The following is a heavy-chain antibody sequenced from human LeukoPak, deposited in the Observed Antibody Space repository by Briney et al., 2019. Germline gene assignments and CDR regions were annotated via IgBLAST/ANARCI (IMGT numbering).Heavy chain of an antibody. D-gene: IGHD5-24*01. CDR2: IYSGGST. Sequence: GGSLRLSCAASGFTVSSNYMSWVRQAPGKGLEWVSVIYSGGSTYYADSVKGRFTISRHNSKNTLYLQMDSLRAEDTAVYYCARGDGYNYGYYFDYWGQGTLVTVSS. V-gene: IGHV3-53*04. CDR3: ARGDGYNYGYYFDY. J-gene: IGHJ4*02. CDR1: GFTVSSNY.